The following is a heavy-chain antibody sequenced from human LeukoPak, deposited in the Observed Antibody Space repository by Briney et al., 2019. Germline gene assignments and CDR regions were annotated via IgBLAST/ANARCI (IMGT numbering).Heavy chain of an antibody. CDR1: GGTFSSYA. CDR3: GRDLGCSSTSCYFHWFDP. CDR2: IIPIFGTA. J-gene: IGHJ5*02. Sequence: ASVKFSCKASGGTFSSYAISWVRQAPGKGLEWLGRIIPIFGTANYAQKFKGRVTITPDESTSTPYMERSSLRSEDTAVYYCGRDLGCSSTSCYFHWFDPWGQGTLVTVSS. V-gene: IGHV1-69*15. D-gene: IGHD2-2*01.